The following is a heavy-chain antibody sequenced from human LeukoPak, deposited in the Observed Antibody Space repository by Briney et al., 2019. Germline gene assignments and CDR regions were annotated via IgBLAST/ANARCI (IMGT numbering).Heavy chain of an antibody. Sequence: ASVKVSCKASGYTFTSYDINWGRQATAQGLERMGWMNPNSGNTGYAQKFKGRVTMTRNTSISTAYMELSSLRSEDAAVYYCARSIAAAGTGWFDPWGQGTLVTVSS. V-gene: IGHV1-8*01. J-gene: IGHJ5*02. CDR1: GYTFTSYD. CDR2: MNPNSGNT. D-gene: IGHD6-13*01. CDR3: ARSIAAAGTGWFDP.